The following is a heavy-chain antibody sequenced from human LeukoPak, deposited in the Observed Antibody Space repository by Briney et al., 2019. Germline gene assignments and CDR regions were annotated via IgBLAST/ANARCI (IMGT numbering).Heavy chain of an antibody. V-gene: IGHV4-38-2*01. J-gene: IGHJ5*02. Sequence: SETLSLTCAVSGYSISSGYYWGWIRQPPGQGLEWIGSIYHSGSTYYNPSLKSRVTISVDTSKNQFSLKLSSVTAADTAVYYCARTLGSGQLGRFDPWGQGTLVTVSS. CDR2: IYHSGST. CDR1: GYSISSGYY. CDR3: ARTLGSGQLGRFDP. D-gene: IGHD2-15*01.